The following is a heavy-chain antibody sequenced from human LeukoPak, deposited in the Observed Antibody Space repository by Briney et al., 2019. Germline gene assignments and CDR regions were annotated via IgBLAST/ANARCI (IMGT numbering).Heavy chain of an antibody. CDR2: IYTSGST. V-gene: IGHV4-61*02. CDR3: ARERRPLSALWSGYTLFDY. D-gene: IGHD3-3*01. Sequence: SETLSLTCTVSGGSISSGSYYWSWIRQPAGKGLEWIGRIYTSGSTNYNPSLKSRVTISVDTSKNQFSLKLSSVTAADTAVYYCARERRPLSALWSGYTLFDYWGQGTLVTVSS. CDR1: GGSISSGSYY. J-gene: IGHJ4*02.